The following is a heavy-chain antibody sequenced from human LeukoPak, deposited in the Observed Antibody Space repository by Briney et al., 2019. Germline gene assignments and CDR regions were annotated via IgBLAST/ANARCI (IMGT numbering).Heavy chain of an antibody. V-gene: IGHV4-34*01. Sequence: PSETLSLTCAVYGGSFSGYYWSWIRQPPGKGLEWIGEINHSGSTNYNPSLTSRVTISVDTSKNQFSLKLSSVTAADTAVYYCARMRAAMAYYYYGMDVWGKGTTVTVSS. J-gene: IGHJ6*04. D-gene: IGHD5-18*01. CDR1: GGSFSGYY. CDR3: ARMRAAMAYYYYGMDV. CDR2: INHSGST.